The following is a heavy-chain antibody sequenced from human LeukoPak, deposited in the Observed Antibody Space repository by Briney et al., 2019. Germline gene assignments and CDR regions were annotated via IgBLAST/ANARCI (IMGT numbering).Heavy chain of an antibody. V-gene: IGHV3-21*01. Sequence: SGGSLRLSCAASGFTFSSYTLNWVRQAPGKGLEWVSSISSSSSYIYYADSVTGRFTISRDNAKNTLYLQMNSLRAEDTAVYYCARDPKKLLTFDYWGQGTLVTVSS. CDR3: ARDPKKLLTFDY. CDR1: GFTFSSYT. J-gene: IGHJ4*02. D-gene: IGHD4-23*01. CDR2: ISSSSSYI.